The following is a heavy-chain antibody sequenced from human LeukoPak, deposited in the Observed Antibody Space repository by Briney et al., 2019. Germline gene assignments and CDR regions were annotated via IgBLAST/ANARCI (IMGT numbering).Heavy chain of an antibody. CDR1: GSTFSSYW. CDR2: IKQDGSEK. Sequence: PGGSLRLSCAASGSTFSSYWMSWVRQAPGKGLEWVANIKQDGSEKYYVDSVKGRFTISRDNAKNSLYLQMNSLRAEDTAVYYCARDLSIAAAGYYYYYYMDVWGKGTTVTVSS. J-gene: IGHJ6*03. V-gene: IGHV3-7*01. D-gene: IGHD6-13*01. CDR3: ARDLSIAAAGYYYYYYMDV.